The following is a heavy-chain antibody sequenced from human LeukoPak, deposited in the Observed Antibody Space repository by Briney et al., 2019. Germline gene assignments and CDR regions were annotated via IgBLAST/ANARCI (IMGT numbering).Heavy chain of an antibody. J-gene: IGHJ4*02. CDR1: GFSFSSYA. V-gene: IGHV3-23*01. CDR2: ISGGGTST. Sequence: GGSLRLSCAASGFSFSSYAMSWVRQAPGKGLEWVSAISGGGTSTYYADSVKGRFTISRDNSKNTMYLQMDSLRVEDTAFYYCEKDRGRGWGQGTLVTVSS. CDR3: EKDRGRG. D-gene: IGHD3-10*01.